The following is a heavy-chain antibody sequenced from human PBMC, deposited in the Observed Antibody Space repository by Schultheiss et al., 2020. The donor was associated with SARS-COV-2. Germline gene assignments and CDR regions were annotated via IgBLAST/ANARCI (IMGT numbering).Heavy chain of an antibody. Sequence: GGSLRLSCAASGFTFSSYEMNWVRQAPGKGLEWVSYISSSGSTIYYADSVKGRFTISRDNAKNSLYLQMNSLRAEDTAVYYCASVRRSSRGRIFGVVILDAFDIWGQGTMVIVSS. V-gene: IGHV3-48*03. J-gene: IGHJ3*02. CDR2: ISSSGSTI. CDR1: GFTFSSYE. D-gene: IGHD3-3*01. CDR3: ASVRRSSRGRIFGVVILDAFDI.